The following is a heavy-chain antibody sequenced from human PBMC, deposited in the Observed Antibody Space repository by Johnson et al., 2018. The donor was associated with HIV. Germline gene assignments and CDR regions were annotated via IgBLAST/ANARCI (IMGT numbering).Heavy chain of an antibody. Sequence: QVQLVESGGGLVKPGVSLRLSCAASVFTFLDYDMQLIRQVPGKGLVWVSYISSRGRSIFYAQCVTGRFTISRDNAENSLYLQINSLRAEDTAVYYCARDVGVAAAVGVVAFDIWSQGTLVTVSS. CDR1: VFTFLDYD. CDR3: ARDVGVAAAVGVVAFDI. J-gene: IGHJ3*02. V-gene: IGHV3-11*04. CDR2: ISSRGRSI. D-gene: IGHD6-13*01.